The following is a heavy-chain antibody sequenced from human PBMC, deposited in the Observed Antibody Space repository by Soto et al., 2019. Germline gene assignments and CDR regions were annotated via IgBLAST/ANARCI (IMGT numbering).Heavy chain of an antibody. Sequence: GGSLRLSCKASAFTFGDYVMSWVHQAPGKGLEWVAFIRTNTYGGTGQYAASVQGRFTISRDDSKSMAYLQMNSLKAEDTAVYYCVREAGYFEYWGQGAPVTVSS. CDR1: AFTFGDYV. CDR2: IRTNTYGGTG. V-gene: IGHV3-49*04. CDR3: VREAGYFEY. J-gene: IGHJ4*02.